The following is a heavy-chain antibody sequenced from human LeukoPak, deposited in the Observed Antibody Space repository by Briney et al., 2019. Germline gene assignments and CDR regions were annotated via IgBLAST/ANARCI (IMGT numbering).Heavy chain of an antibody. CDR1: GFTFSSYA. V-gene: IGHV3-23*01. D-gene: IGHD3-10*01. CDR2: ISGSDVST. J-gene: IGHJ4*02. Sequence: GGSLRLSCAASGFTFSSYAMSWVRQAPGKGLEWVSTISGSDVSTFYADSVKGRFTVSRDNSKKTLYLQMNSLRAEDTVVYHCAKAPMVRGVIIADYWGQGTLVTVSS. CDR3: AKAPMVRGVIIADY.